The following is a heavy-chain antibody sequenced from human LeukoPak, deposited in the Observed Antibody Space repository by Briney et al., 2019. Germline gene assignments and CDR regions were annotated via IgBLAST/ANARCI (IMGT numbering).Heavy chain of an antibody. V-gene: IGHV3-21*01. CDR2: ISSSSSYI. D-gene: IGHD2-15*01. J-gene: IGHJ4*02. Sequence: GGSLRLSCAASGFTLSSYSMNWVRQAPGKGLEWVSSISSSSSYIYYADSVKGRFTISRDNAKNSLYLQMNSLRAEDTAVYYCARDRTSGCSGGSCYNGGFDYWGQGTLVTVSS. CDR3: ARDRTSGCSGGSCYNGGFDY. CDR1: GFTLSSYS.